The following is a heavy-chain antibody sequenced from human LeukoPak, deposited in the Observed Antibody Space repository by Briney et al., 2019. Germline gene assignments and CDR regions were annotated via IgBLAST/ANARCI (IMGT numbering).Heavy chain of an antibody. CDR2: ISAYNGNT. V-gene: IGHV1-18*04. CDR3: ARARPRYCSSTSCRTTTLLDFDY. Sequence: ASVKVSCKASGYTFTGYYMHWVRQAPGQGLEWMGWISAYNGNTNYAQKLQGRVTMTTDTSTSTAYMELRSLRSDDTAVYYCARARPRYCSSTSCRTTTLLDFDYWGLGTLVTVSS. D-gene: IGHD2-2*01. J-gene: IGHJ4*02. CDR1: GYTFTGYY.